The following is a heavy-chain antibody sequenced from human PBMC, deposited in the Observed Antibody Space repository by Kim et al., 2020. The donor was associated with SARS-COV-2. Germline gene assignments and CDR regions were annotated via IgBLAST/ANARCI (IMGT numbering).Heavy chain of an antibody. D-gene: IGHD2-8*02. CDR3: ATQFNYFLYWS. Sequence: GGSLRLSCAASGFTFSSYWMSWVRQPPGKGLEWVGNIKKDGSEKHYVDSVKGRFTISRDNAKNTLYLQMNSLRAEDTALYYCATQFNYFLYWSWGERTLV. CDR1: GFTFSSYW. V-gene: IGHV3-7*01. CDR2: IKKDGSEK. J-gene: IGHJ1*01.